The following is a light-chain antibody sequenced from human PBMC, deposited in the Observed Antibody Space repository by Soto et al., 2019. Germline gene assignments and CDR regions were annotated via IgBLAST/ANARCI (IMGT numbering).Light chain of an antibody. CDR3: QQYNNWPRAT. CDR2: RTS. V-gene: IGKV3-15*01. Sequence: EIVMTHSPATLSVSPGERATLSFRASQSISSNLAWYQQKPGQAPRLLMLRTSSRATGFPARFSGSGSGTEFNLTISSLQSEDFGVYYCQQYNNWPRATFGGGTKVDIK. J-gene: IGKJ4*01. CDR1: QSISSN.